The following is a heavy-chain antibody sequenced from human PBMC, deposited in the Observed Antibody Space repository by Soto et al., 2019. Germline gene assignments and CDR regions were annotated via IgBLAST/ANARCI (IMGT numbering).Heavy chain of an antibody. CDR3: AREKGYISGPKNFDY. CDR1: GASISSGDYF. CDR2: IYDSGSS. Sequence: PSETLSLTCTVSGASISSGDYFWSWIRQSPGKGLQWIGYIYDSGSSYYNPSLKSRVTMSVDTSKNQFSLKLSSVTAADTAVYYCAREKGYISGPKNFDYWGLGTRVTVSS. D-gene: IGHD5-12*01. V-gene: IGHV4-30-4*01. J-gene: IGHJ4*02.